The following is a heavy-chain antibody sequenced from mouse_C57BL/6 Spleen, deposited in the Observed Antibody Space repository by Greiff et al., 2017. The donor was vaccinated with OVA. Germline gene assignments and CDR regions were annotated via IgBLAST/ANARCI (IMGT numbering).Heavy chain of an antibody. D-gene: IGHD2-1*01. Sequence: VQLQQSGTVLARPGASVKMSCKTSGYTFTSYWMHWVKQRPGQGLEWIGAIYPGNSDTSYNQKFKGKAKLTAVTSASTAYMELSSLTNEDSAVYYCTRAPYGNYEAWFAYWGQGTLVTVSA. CDR1: GYTFTSYW. CDR3: TRAPYGNYEAWFAY. J-gene: IGHJ3*01. V-gene: IGHV1-5*01. CDR2: IYPGNSDT.